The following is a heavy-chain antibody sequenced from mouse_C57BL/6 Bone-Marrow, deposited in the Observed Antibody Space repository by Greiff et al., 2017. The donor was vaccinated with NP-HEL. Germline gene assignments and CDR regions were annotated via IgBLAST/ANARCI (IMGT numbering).Heavy chain of an antibody. CDR3: ARGQLRRQHAMDY. CDR1: GFSLTSYG. V-gene: IGHV2-2*01. Sequence: VKLMESGPGLVQPSQSLSITCTVSGFSLTSYGVHWVRQSPGKGLEWLGVIWSGGSTDYNAAFISRLSISKDNSKSQVFFKMNSLQADDTAIYYCARGQLRRQHAMDYWGQGTSVTVSS. D-gene: IGHD3-2*02. CDR2: IWSGGST. J-gene: IGHJ4*01.